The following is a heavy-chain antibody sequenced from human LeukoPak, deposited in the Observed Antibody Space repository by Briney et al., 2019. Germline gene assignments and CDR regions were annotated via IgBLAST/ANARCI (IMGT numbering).Heavy chain of an antibody. J-gene: IGHJ3*02. CDR1: GGTFSSSA. CDR2: IIPIFGTA. Sequence: SVKVSCKASGGTFSSSAISWVRQAPGQGLEWMGGIIPIFGTANYAQKFQGRVTITTDESTSTAYMELSSLRSEDTAVYYCARASQGRWLQSFGAFDIWGQGTMVTVSS. CDR3: ARASQGRWLQSFGAFDI. D-gene: IGHD5-24*01. V-gene: IGHV1-69*05.